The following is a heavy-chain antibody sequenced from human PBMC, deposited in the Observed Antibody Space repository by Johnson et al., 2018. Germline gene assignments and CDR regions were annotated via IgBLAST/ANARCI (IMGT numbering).Heavy chain of an antibody. J-gene: IGHJ6*03. Sequence: QVQLVQSGGGLVKPGGSLRLSCAASGFTFSDYYMSWIRQAPGKGLEWVSYISSSGSTIYYADSVKGRFTISRDNAQNSLYMQMNSMRAEDTTVYYCARVPLDCTNVGCYPPIYYYYYYMDVWGKGTTVTVSS. CDR3: ARVPLDCTNVGCYPPIYYYYYYMDV. CDR1: GFTFSDYY. CDR2: ISSSGSTI. V-gene: IGHV3-11*04. D-gene: IGHD2-8*01.